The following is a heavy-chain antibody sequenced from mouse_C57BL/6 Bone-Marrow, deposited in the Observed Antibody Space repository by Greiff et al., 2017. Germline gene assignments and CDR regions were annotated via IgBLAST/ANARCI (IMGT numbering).Heavy chain of an antibody. CDR3: ARDLSQRNWYFDV. V-gene: IGHV3-1*01. CDR2: ISYSGST. Sequence: DVQLQESGPGMVKPSQSLSLTCTVTGYSITSGYDWHWIRHFPGNKLEWMGYISYSGSTNYNPSLKSRISITHATSKNHFFLKLNSVTTEDTATYYCARDLSQRNWYFDVWGTGTTVTVSS. J-gene: IGHJ1*03. CDR1: GYSITSGYD.